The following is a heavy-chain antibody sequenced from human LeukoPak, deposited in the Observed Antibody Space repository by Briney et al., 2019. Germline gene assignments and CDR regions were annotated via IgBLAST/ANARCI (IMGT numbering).Heavy chain of an antibody. CDR3: ARDRRCKYCGGDWFDP. V-gene: IGHV4-30-4*08. J-gene: IGHJ5*02. D-gene: IGHD2-21*01. CDR2: IYYSGST. CDR1: GGSISSSSYY. Sequence: PSETLSLTCTVSGGSISSSSYYWGWIRQPPGKGLEWIGYIYYSGSTYYNPSLKSRVTISVDTSKNQFSLKLSSVTAADTAVYYCARDRRCKYCGGDWFDPWGQGTLVTVSS.